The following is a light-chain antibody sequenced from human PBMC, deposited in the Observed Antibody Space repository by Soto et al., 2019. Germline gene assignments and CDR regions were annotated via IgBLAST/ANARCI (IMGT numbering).Light chain of an antibody. Sequence: EFVLTQSPGTLSLSPGERATLSCRASQTVRNNYLAWYQQKPGQAPRLLIYDASNRATGIPDRVSGSGSGTDFTLTISGLEPEDFAVYYCHQYGNSPWTFGQGTKVDI. CDR2: DAS. CDR3: HQYGNSPWT. CDR1: QTVRNNY. J-gene: IGKJ1*01. V-gene: IGKV3-20*01.